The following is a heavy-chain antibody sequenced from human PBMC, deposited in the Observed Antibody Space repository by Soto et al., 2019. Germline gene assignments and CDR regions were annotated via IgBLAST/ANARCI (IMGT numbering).Heavy chain of an antibody. J-gene: IGHJ4*02. Sequence: QVQLQQWGAGLLKPSETLSLTCAVYGGSFSGYYWSWIRQPPGKGLEWIGEINHSGSTNYNPTHKAGATISVDTSKNQFSRKLGSVTAAGTAVYYWARRRSGRRGGYDYWGQGTLVTVSS. V-gene: IGHV4-34*01. D-gene: IGHD3-16*01. CDR2: INHSGST. CDR1: GGSFSGYY. CDR3: ARRRSGRRGGYDY.